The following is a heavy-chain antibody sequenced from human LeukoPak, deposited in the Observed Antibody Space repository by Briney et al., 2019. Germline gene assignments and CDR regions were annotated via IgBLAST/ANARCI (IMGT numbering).Heavy chain of an antibody. Sequence: PGGSLRLSCAASGFTFDDYAMHWVRHAPGKGLEWVSGISWNSGSIGYADSVKGRFTISRDNAKNSLYLQMNSLRAEDTALYYCAKGGRGGSWRDFDYWGQGTLVTVSS. D-gene: IGHD2-15*01. V-gene: IGHV3-9*01. J-gene: IGHJ4*02. CDR1: GFTFDDYA. CDR3: AKGGRGGSWRDFDY. CDR2: ISWNSGSI.